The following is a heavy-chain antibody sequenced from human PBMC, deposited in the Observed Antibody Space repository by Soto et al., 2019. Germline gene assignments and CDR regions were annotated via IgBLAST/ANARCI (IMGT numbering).Heavy chain of an antibody. D-gene: IGHD2-15*01. Sequence: QVQLVESGGGVVQPGRSLRLSCAASGFTFSSYGMHWVRQAPGKGLEWVAVISYDGSNKYYADSVKGRFTISRDNSKNTLYLQMNSLRAEDTAVYYCAKEGGDIVVVVAAERNYFDYWGQGTLVTVSS. CDR1: GFTFSSYG. V-gene: IGHV3-30*18. J-gene: IGHJ4*02. CDR2: ISYDGSNK. CDR3: AKEGGDIVVVVAAERNYFDY.